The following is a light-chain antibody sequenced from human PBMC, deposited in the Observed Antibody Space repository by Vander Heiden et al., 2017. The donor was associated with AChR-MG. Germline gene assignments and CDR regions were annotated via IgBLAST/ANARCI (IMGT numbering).Light chain of an antibody. CDR1: SNNVGTYNY. V-gene: IGLV2-11*01. J-gene: IGLJ3*02. Sequence: QSALTQPRPVSGSPGQSVTISCTGTSNNVGTYNYVSWYQQHPGKAPKVMIYDVTKRPSGVPDRFSGSKSGNTASLTISGLQAEDEADYYCCSYAGSYTWVFGGGTKLTVL. CDR3: CSYAGSYTWV. CDR2: DVT.